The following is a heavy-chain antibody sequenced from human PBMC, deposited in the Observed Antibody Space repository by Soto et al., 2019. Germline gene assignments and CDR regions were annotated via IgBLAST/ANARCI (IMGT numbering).Heavy chain of an antibody. CDR1: GFTFRNYA. Sequence: GGSLRLSCAASGFTFRNYAITWVRQAPGKGLEWVSVISGSGGSTFYADSVKGRFTISRDNSGNTVYLQMNSPKADDTAVYYCAKDSSSYPPRYFYGMDVWGQGTTVTVSS. V-gene: IGHV3-23*01. D-gene: IGHD2-15*01. CDR2: ISGSGGST. J-gene: IGHJ6*02. CDR3: AKDSSSYPPRYFYGMDV.